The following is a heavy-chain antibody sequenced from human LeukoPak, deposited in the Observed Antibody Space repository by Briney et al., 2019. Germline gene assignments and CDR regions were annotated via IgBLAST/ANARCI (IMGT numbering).Heavy chain of an antibody. CDR3: ARDQPTAFDI. CDR2: ISYDGTNK. CDR1: GFTFSSYG. J-gene: IGHJ3*02. V-gene: IGHV3-30*19. Sequence: GGSLRLSCAASGFTFSSYGMHWVRQAPGKGLEWVAIISYDGTNKYYVDSVKGRFTISRDNSKNTVYLQMNSLRGDDTAMFYCARDQPTAFDIWGQGTMVTVSS.